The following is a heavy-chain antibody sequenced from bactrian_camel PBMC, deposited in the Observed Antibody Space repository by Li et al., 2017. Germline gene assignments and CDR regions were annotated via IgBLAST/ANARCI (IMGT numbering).Heavy chain of an antibody. Sequence: HVQLVESGGGSVQSGGSLRLSCSYSSSMTCMAWFRQAPGKEREGVAAVFGGGRTRYNDPVKGRFTISKDDAMNTLSLQMNSLKPEDTATYYCAAQFLEASCAVVHAIDNWGQGTQVTVS. V-gene: IGHV3S53*01. CDR2: VFGGGRT. J-gene: IGHJ4*01. D-gene: IGHD2*01. CDR1: SSMTC. CDR3: AAQFLEASCAVVHAIDN.